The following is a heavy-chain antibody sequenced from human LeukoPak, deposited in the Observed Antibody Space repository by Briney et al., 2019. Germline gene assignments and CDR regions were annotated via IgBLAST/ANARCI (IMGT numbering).Heavy chain of an antibody. CDR2: ISGSGGST. V-gene: IGHV3-23*01. D-gene: IGHD1-26*01. CDR1: GFTFSNYA. Sequence: GGSLRLSCAASGFTFSNYAMSWVRQAPGMGLGWVSAISGSGGSTYYADSVKGRFTISRDNSKNTLCLQMNSLRAEDTAVYYCAKGGGTYYVSAFDIWGQGTMVTVSS. CDR3: AKGGGTYYVSAFDI. J-gene: IGHJ3*02.